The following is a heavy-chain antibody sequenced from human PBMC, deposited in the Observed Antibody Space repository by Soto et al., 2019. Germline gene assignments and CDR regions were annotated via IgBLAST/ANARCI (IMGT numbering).Heavy chain of an antibody. D-gene: IGHD5-18*01. Sequence: QVQLQESGPGLVKPSETLSLTCTVSGGSISSYYWSWIRQPPGKGLEWLGYIYYSGSTNYNPALKGRVTISVDTSKNQFSLKLSSVTAADTAVYYCARLVWSYGTWFDPWGQGTLVTVSS. V-gene: IGHV4-59*08. CDR2: IYYSGST. CDR1: GGSISSYY. J-gene: IGHJ5*02. CDR3: ARLVWSYGTWFDP.